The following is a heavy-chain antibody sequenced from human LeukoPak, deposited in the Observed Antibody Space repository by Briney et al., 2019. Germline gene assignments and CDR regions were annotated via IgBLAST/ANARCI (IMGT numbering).Heavy chain of an antibody. J-gene: IGHJ4*02. V-gene: IGHV3-23*01. CDR1: GFTFSGYA. CDR3: AIMHPYYDGSGYWVQ. CDR2: ISTSGGNS. D-gene: IGHD3-22*01. Sequence: GGSLRLSCAASGFTFSGYAMSWVRQAPGKGLEWVSGISTSGGNSSYADSVKGRFTISRDNPRNTLYMQMNSLRAEDTALYYCAIMHPYYDGSGYWVQWGQGTLVTVSS.